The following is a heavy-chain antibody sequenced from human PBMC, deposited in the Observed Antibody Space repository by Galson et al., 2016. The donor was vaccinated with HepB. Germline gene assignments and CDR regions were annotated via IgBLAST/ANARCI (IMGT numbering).Heavy chain of an antibody. CDR1: GGSVSSDGYY. J-gene: IGHJ4*02. Sequence: ETLSLTCTVSGGSVSSDGYYWSWIRQPPGKGLEWIGTIYSGRRTYYNPSLMSRLTISVDTSKNQFSLRLSSVTAADTAVYYCARHGRTAAVEFDYWGQGTLVTVSS. CDR2: IYSGRRT. V-gene: IGHV4-39*01. D-gene: IGHD6-13*01. CDR3: ARHGRTAAVEFDY.